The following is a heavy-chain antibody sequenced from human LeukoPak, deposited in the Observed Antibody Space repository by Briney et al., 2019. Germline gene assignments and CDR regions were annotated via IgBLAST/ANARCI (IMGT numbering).Heavy chain of an antibody. Sequence: SETLSLTCAVYGGSLNGYYWNWIRQSPGRGLEWLGEINQSGGTSYNPSLKSRVTISIDTSKNQFSLTLTSVTAADTAVYYCARRSSNLKVKYWGQGTLVTVSS. V-gene: IGHV4-34*01. J-gene: IGHJ4*02. CDR3: ARRSSNLKVKY. CDR1: GGSLNGYY. CDR2: INQSGGT. D-gene: IGHD1-1*01.